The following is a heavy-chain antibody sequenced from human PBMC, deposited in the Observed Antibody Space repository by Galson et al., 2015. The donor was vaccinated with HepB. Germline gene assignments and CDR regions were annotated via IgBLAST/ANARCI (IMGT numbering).Heavy chain of an antibody. D-gene: IGHD6-13*01. J-gene: IGHJ4*02. V-gene: IGHV3-30-3*01. Sequence: SLRLSCAASGFTFSSYAMHWVRQAPGKGLEWVAVISSDGSNKYYADSVKGRFTISRDNSKNTLYLQMNSLRAEDTAVYYCARGTGIAAAGEEVENFDYWGQGTLVTVSS. CDR3: ARGTGIAAAGEEVENFDY. CDR2: ISSDGSNK. CDR1: GFTFSSYA.